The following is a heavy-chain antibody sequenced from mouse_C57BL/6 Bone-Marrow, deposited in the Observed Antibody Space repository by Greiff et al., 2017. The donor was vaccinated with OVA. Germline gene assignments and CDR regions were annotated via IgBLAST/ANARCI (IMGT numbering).Heavy chain of an antibody. CDR2: IYPGSGST. Sequence: VQLQQPGAELVKPGASVQMSCQASGYTFTSYWITWVKQRPGQGLEWIGDIYPGSGSTNYNEKFKSKATLTVDTSSSTAYMQLSSLTSEDSAVYYCAREGDFITTVDYWGQGTTLTVSS. V-gene: IGHV1-55*01. CDR3: AREGDFITTVDY. D-gene: IGHD1-1*01. J-gene: IGHJ2*01. CDR1: GYTFTSYW.